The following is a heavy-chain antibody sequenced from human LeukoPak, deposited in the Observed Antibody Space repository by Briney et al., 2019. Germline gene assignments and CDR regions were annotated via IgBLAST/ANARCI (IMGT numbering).Heavy chain of an antibody. CDR1: GGSISSYY. Sequence: SETLSLTCTVSGGSISSYYWSWIRQPPGKGLKWIGYIYTSGSTNYNPSLKSRVTISVDTSKNQFSLKLSSVTAADTAVYYCARHPWSGYAWMDYWGQGTLVTVSS. CDR2: IYTSGST. V-gene: IGHV4-4*09. CDR3: ARHPWSGYAWMDY. J-gene: IGHJ4*02. D-gene: IGHD3-3*01.